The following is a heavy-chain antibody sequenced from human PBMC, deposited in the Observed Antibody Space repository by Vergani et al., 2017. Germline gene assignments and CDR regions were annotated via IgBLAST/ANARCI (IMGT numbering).Heavy chain of an antibody. J-gene: IGHJ4*02. CDR1: GFTFSSYS. Sequence: EVQLVESGGGLVKPGGSLRLSCAASGFTFSSYSMNWVRQAPGKGLEWVSSISSSSSYIYDADSVKGRFTISRDNAKNSMYLQMNSLRAEDTAVYYCARLAGSNVAAPRGDFDYWGQGTLVTVSS. D-gene: IGHD6-19*01. CDR3: ARLAGSNVAAPRGDFDY. V-gene: IGHV3-21*01. CDR2: ISSSSSYI.